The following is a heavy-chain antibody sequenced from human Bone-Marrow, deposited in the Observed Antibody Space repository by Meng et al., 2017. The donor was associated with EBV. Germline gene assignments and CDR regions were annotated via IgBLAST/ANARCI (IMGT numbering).Heavy chain of an antibody. D-gene: IGHD4-17*01. J-gene: IGHJ4*02. Sequence: QVRLGHAGAEVKKPGDSVKVSCKASGYTFTSYAMHWVRQAPGQRLEWMGWINAGNGNTKYSQKFQGRVTITRDTSASTAYMELSSLRSEDTAVYYCARGRREVTTYYWGQGTLVTVSS. CDR3: ARGRREVTTYY. V-gene: IGHV1-3*01. CDR1: GYTFTSYA. CDR2: INAGNGNT.